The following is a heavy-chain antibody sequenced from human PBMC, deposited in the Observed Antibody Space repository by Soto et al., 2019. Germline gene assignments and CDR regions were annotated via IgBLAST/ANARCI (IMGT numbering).Heavy chain of an antibody. J-gene: IGHJ5*02. D-gene: IGHD2-2*01. Sequence: SETLSLTCTVSGYFISSGYYWGWIRQPPGKGLEWIGSMFHSGSTHYNPSLKSRVTMSVDTSKNQFSLRLSSVSASDTAVYYCARGHIVVVPTVGWFDPWGQGTLVTVSS. CDR1: GYFISSGYY. CDR3: ARGHIVVVPTVGWFDP. V-gene: IGHV4-38-2*02. CDR2: MFHSGST.